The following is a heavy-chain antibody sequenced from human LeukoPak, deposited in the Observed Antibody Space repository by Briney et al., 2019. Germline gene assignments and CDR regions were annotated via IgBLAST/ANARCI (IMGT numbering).Heavy chain of an antibody. Sequence: SETLSLTCAVYGGSFSGYYWSWIRQPPGKGLEWIGEINHSGSTNYNPSLKSRVTISVDTSKNQFSLKLSSVTAADTAVYYCASLYVLSSYYYYGMDVWGQGTTVTVSS. J-gene: IGHJ6*02. D-gene: IGHD3-16*01. CDR3: ASLYVLSSYYYYGMDV. V-gene: IGHV4-34*01. CDR2: INHSGST. CDR1: GGSFSGYY.